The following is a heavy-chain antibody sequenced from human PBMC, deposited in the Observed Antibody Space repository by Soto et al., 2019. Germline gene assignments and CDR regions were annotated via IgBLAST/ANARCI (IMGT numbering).Heavy chain of an antibody. CDR2: IIPIFGTA. V-gene: IGHV1-69*01. D-gene: IGHD2-2*01. CDR1: GGTFSSYA. CDR3: SVVVPAPSDYFDY. J-gene: IGHJ4*02. Sequence: QVQLVQSGAEVKKPGSSVKVSCKASGGTFSSYAISWVRQAPGQGLEWMGGIIPIFGTANYAQKFQGRVTITADESTSKAYMELSSLRSEDTAVYYCSVVVPAPSDYFDYWGQGTLVTVSS.